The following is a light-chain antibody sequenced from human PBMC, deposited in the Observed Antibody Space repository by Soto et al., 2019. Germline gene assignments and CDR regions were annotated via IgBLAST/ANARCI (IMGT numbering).Light chain of an antibody. J-gene: IGKJ2*01. CDR1: EAISNF. CDR2: AAS. Sequence: DIQMTQSPSSLSASVGDRVIITCRASEAISNFLAWYQQRPGKVPKLLIYAASTLQSGVPSRFSGSGSGTDFTLTISSLQPEDVATYYCHKYNSAPYTFGQGTKLEI. V-gene: IGKV1-27*01. CDR3: HKYNSAPYT.